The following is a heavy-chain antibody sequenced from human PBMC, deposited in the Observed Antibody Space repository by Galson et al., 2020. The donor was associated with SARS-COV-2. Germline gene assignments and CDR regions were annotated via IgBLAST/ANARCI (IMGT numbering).Heavy chain of an antibody. D-gene: IGHD1-26*01. J-gene: IGHJ4*02. Sequence: GGSLRLSCAASGFTSSSYAMHWVRQAPGKGLEWVAVISYDGSNKYYADSVKGRFTISRDNSKNTLYLQMNSLRAEDTAVYYCARVHSGSYRGYFDYWGQGTLVTVSS. CDR3: ARVHSGSYRGYFDY. CDR2: ISYDGSNK. V-gene: IGHV3-30-3*01. CDR1: GFTSSSYA.